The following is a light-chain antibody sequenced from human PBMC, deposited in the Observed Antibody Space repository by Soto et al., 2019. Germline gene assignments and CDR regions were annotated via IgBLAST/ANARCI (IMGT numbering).Light chain of an antibody. CDR1: SSDTAGYNY. J-gene: IGLJ1*01. Sequence: LTQPASVSGSPGQSITISCTGTSSDTAGYNYVSWYQQHPGKAPKLMIYEVSNRPSGVSNRFSGSQSGNTASLTISGLQAEDEANYYCSSYTTSNTPLYVFGTGTKVIVL. CDR2: EVS. V-gene: IGLV2-14*01. CDR3: SSYTTSNTPLYV.